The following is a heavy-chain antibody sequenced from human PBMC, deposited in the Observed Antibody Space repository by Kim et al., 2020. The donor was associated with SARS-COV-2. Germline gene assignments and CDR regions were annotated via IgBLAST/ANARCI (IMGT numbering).Heavy chain of an antibody. J-gene: IGHJ4*02. CDR3: ARGIAAAGYFDY. Sequence: VKGRFTIYRDKPQNALYLQMNSLRAEDTAVYYGARGIAAAGYFDYWGQGTLVTVSS. V-gene: IGHV3-30*01. D-gene: IGHD6-13*01.